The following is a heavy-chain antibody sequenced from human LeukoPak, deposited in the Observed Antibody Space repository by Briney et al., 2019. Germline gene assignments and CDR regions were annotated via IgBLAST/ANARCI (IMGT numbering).Heavy chain of an antibody. Sequence: GESLKISCKGSGYSFTSYRIGWVRQMPGKGLEWMGIIYPGDSDTRYSPSFQGQVTISADKSIITAYLQWSSLKASDTAMYYCARQGDSSSAGIAFDIWGQGTMVTVSS. J-gene: IGHJ3*02. CDR2: IYPGDSDT. D-gene: IGHD6-6*01. CDR3: ARQGDSSSAGIAFDI. V-gene: IGHV5-51*01. CDR1: GYSFTSYR.